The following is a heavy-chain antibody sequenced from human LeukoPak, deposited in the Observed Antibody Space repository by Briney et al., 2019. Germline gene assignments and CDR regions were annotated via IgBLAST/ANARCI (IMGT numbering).Heavy chain of an antibody. J-gene: IGHJ4*02. CDR2: LTANSRSA. V-gene: IGHV3-23*01. CDR3: ARDEGWIQLFF. CDR1: GFTFSHYG. D-gene: IGHD5-18*01. Sequence: SGGSLRLSCAASGFTFSHYGMNWVRQAPGKGLEWVSGLTANSRSAYYADSVKGRFTISRDNSENIVYLQMNSLRAEDTAMYYCARDEGWIQLFFRGQGTLVTVSS.